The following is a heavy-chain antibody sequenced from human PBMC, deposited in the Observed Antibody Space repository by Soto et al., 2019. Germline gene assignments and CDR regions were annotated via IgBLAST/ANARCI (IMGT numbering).Heavy chain of an antibody. CDR1: GYSFLKYG. CDR2: ISTYTGNT. CDR3: ARGDMFLDS. D-gene: IGHD3-10*02. J-gene: IGHJ4*02. V-gene: IGHV1-18*01. Sequence: QVQLVQSGGEVKKPGASVKVSCKSSGYSFLKYGITWVRQAPGQGLEWMGWISTYTGNTNYTKKFQGRVTMTTDISTSISYMELRSLRSDDTAVYYCARGDMFLDSWGQGTLVSVSS.